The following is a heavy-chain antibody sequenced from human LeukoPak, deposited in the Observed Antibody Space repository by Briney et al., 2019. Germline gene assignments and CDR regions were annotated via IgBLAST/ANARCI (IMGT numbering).Heavy chain of an antibody. CDR1: GFTFSSYE. CDR2: ISSSGSTI. Sequence: GGSLRLSCAASGFTFSSYEMNWVRQAPGKGLEWVSYISSSGSTIYYADSVKGRFTISRDNAKNSPYLQMNSLRAEDTAVYYCARAPGYCSGGSCFRDWGQGTLVTVSS. D-gene: IGHD2-15*01. CDR3: ARAPGYCSGGSCFRD. J-gene: IGHJ4*02. V-gene: IGHV3-48*03.